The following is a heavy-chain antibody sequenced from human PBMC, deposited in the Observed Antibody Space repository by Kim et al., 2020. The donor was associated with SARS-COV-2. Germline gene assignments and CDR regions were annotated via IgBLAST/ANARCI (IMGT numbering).Heavy chain of an antibody. CDR3: ARHETWRYSSGRMYYFDY. Sequence: GESLKISCKGSGYSFTSYWISWVRQMPGKGLEWMGRIDPSDSYTNYSPSFQGHVTISADKSISTAYLQWSSLKASDTAMYYCARHETWRYSSGRMYYFDYWGQGTLVTVSS. D-gene: IGHD6-19*01. V-gene: IGHV5-10-1*01. CDR2: IDPSDSYT. CDR1: GYSFTSYW. J-gene: IGHJ4*02.